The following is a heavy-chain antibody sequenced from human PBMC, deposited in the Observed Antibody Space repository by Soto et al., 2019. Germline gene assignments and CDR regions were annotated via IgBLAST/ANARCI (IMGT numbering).Heavy chain of an antibody. CDR3: AKDRIVVVVAATFVDY. J-gene: IGHJ4*02. CDR2: ISYDGSNK. Sequence: GGSLRLSCAASGFTFSSYGMHWVRQAPGKGLEWAAVISYDGSNKYYADSVKGRFTISRDNSKNTLYLQMNSLRAEDTAVYYCAKDRIVVVVAATFVDYWGQGTLVTVSS. V-gene: IGHV3-30*18. D-gene: IGHD2-15*01. CDR1: GFTFSSYG.